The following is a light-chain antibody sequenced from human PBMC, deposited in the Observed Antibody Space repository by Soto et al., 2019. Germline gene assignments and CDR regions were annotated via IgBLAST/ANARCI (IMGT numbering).Light chain of an antibody. V-gene: IGKV3-15*01. CDR3: QQYNNWNT. Sequence: EIVMTQSPATLSVSPGERATLSCRASQSVSSNLAWYQQKPGQAPRLLIYGASTRATGIPARFSGSGSGTEFTLTISSLQSEYVAVYYCQQYNNWNTFGQGTKLEIK. CDR1: QSVSSN. CDR2: GAS. J-gene: IGKJ2*01.